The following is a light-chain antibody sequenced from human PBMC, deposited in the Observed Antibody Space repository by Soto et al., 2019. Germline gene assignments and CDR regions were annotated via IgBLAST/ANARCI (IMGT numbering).Light chain of an antibody. CDR1: QDIKYY. V-gene: IGKV1-33*01. CDR3: QQYDYVPYT. CDR2: DAS. J-gene: IGKJ2*01. Sequence: DIQMTQSPSSLSASVGDRVIITCQASQDIKYYLNWYQQIPGKAPKLLIYDASNLETGVPPRFSRGGYGTDFTLTISSLQPEDIATYYCQQYDYVPYTFGQGTNLEIK.